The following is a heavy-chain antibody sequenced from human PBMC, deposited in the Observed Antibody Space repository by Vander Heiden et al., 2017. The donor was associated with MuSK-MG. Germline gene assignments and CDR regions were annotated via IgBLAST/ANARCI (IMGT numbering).Heavy chain of an antibody. D-gene: IGHD2-21*01. Sequence: QVQLVESGGGVVQPGRSLRLSCAAAGFPLSSYGMHWVRQAPGKGLEWVAAISYDGSNKFYADSVKGRFTISRDNSKNTLYLQMNSLRAEDTAVYFCAKPSCGGDCFKAFDIWGQGTMVTVSS. CDR2: ISYDGSNK. CDR3: AKPSCGGDCFKAFDI. V-gene: IGHV3-30*18. J-gene: IGHJ3*02. CDR1: GFPLSSYG.